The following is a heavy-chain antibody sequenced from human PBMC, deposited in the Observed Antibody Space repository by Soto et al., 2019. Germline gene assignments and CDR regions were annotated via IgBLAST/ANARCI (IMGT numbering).Heavy chain of an antibody. Sequence: EVHLVESGGGLVQPGRSLRLSCAASGFAFDDYAIHWVRQVPRRGVEWVSGLTWNSGNIAYADSVKGRFTISRDNAKKNSLYLQMNSLRVEDTALYFCAKVCSSATCYEDHWGQGTLVTVSS. J-gene: IGHJ4*02. D-gene: IGHD2-2*01. CDR2: LTWNSGNI. CDR1: GFAFDDYA. CDR3: AKVCSSATCYEDH. V-gene: IGHV3-9*01.